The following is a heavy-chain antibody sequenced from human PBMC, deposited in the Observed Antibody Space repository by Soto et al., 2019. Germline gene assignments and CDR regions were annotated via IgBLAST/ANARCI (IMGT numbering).Heavy chain of an antibody. CDR3: TTDSPRRPGSHVDY. D-gene: IGHD1-26*01. J-gene: IGHJ4*02. CDR2: IKSKTDGGTT. V-gene: IGHV3-15*01. CDR1: GFTFSNAW. Sequence: EVQLVESGGGLVKPGGSLRLSCAASGFTFSNAWMSWVRQAPGKGLEWVGRIKSKTDGGTTDYAAPVKGRFTISRDDSKNTLYLQKNSLKTEDTAVYYCTTDSPRRPGSHVDYWGQGTLVTVSS.